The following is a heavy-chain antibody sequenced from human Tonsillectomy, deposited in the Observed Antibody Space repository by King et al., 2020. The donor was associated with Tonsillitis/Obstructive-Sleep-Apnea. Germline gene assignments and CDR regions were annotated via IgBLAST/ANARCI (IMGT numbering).Heavy chain of an antibody. J-gene: IGHJ4*02. CDR1: GFALSSYA. Sequence: VQLVESGGRVVQPGRSLRLSCAASGFALSSYAMHWVRQAQGKGLEWVAVISYYGSNKYSADSVKSRFTISRDNSKNPLYVQMNSLRAEDTAVYYCARDPTYARGLLVDYWGQGTLVTVSS. D-gene: IGHD5-24*01. CDR2: ISYYGSNK. V-gene: IGHV3-30*01. CDR3: ARDPTYARGLLVDY.